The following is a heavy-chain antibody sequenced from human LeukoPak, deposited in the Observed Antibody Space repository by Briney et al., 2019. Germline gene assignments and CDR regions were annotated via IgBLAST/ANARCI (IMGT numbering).Heavy chain of an antibody. V-gene: IGHV3-74*01. J-gene: IGHJ4*02. CDR1: GFTFSTYW. Sequence: GRSLRLSCAASGFTFSTYWMHWVRQAPGKGLVWVSRIKSDGSSTTYAESVKGRFTISRDNAKNTVYLQMNSLRDEDTAVYYCARFYYDSSRGAYWGRGTLVTVSS. D-gene: IGHD3-22*01. CDR2: IKSDGSST. CDR3: ARFYYDSSRGAY.